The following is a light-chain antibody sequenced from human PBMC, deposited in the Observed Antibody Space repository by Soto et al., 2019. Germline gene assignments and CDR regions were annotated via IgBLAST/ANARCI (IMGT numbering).Light chain of an antibody. J-gene: IGLJ1*01. Sequence: QSVLTQPPSASGTPGQRVTISCSGSSSNIGGRTVNWYQQLPGTAPKLLIYNNNQRPSGVPDRFSGSKSGTSASLAITGLQSEDEADYYCAAWDDSLTADVFGVAPKVTVL. CDR2: NNN. CDR1: SSNIGGRT. V-gene: IGLV1-44*01. CDR3: AAWDDSLTADV.